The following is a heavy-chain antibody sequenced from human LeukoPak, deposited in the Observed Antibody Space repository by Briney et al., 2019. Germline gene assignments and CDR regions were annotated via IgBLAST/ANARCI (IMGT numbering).Heavy chain of an antibody. J-gene: IGHJ6*03. CDR3: AHLNYSGTAPVVDAYYYYYMDV. Sequence: SGPTLVNPTQTLTLTCTFSGFSLSTSGVGVGWIRQPPGKALEWLALIYWNDDKRYSPSLKSRLTITKDTSKNQVVLTMTNMDPVDTATYYCAHLNYSGTAPVVDAYYYYYMDVWGKGTTVTVSS. V-gene: IGHV2-5*01. D-gene: IGHD5-12*01. CDR2: IYWNDDK. CDR1: GFSLSTSGVG.